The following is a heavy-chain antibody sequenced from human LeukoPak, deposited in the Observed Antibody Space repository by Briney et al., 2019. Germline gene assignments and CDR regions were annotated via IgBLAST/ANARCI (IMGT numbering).Heavy chain of an antibody. CDR2: IYSGGST. D-gene: IGHD3-22*01. J-gene: IGHJ4*02. CDR3: ARDSSGYYSFDY. CDR1: GFTVSSNY. V-gene: IGHV3-53*01. Sequence: PGGSLRLSCAASGFTVSSNYMSWVRQAPGEGLEWVSVIYSGGSTYYADSVKGRFTISRDNSKNTLYLQMNSLRAEDTAVYYCARDSSGYYSFDYWGQGTLVTVSS.